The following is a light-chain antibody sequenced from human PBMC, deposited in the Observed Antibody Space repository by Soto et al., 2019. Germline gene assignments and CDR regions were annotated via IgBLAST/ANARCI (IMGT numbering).Light chain of an antibody. CDR3: VAWDDSLHGYVV. CDR2: SNN. CDR1: SSNIGSNT. J-gene: IGLJ2*01. V-gene: IGLV1-44*01. Sequence: QSVLTQPPSASGTPGQRVTISCSGSSSNIGSNTVNWYQQLPGTAPKLVIYSNNQRPSGVPDRFSGSKSGTSASLAISGLQYYDEDDYYYVAWDDSLHGYVVFGGGTQLTVL.